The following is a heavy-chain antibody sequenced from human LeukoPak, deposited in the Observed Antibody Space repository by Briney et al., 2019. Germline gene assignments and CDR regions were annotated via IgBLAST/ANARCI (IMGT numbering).Heavy chain of an antibody. D-gene: IGHD2/OR15-2a*01. J-gene: IGHJ4*02. Sequence: PGGSLRLSCAASGFTFSSYAMSWVRQAPGKGLEWVAFIWYDGSNKYYADSVKGRFTISRDNSKNTVYLQMNSLRVEDTAVYYCARELSPAVKFYFDSWGQGTQVTVSS. V-gene: IGHV3-33*08. CDR2: IWYDGSNK. CDR3: ARELSPAVKFYFDS. CDR1: GFTFSSYA.